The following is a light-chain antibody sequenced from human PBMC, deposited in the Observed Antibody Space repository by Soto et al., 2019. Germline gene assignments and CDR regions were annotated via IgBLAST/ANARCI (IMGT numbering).Light chain of an antibody. Sequence: DIQMTQSPSSVSASVGDRVTITCRASXGXXSWLAWYQQKPGKAPKLLIYAASSLQSGVPSRFSGSGSGTDXTLTISSLQPEDFATYYCQQANSFPPTFGQGTKVEIK. CDR1: XGXXSW. CDR2: AAS. V-gene: IGKV1-12*01. J-gene: IGKJ1*01. CDR3: QQANSFPPT.